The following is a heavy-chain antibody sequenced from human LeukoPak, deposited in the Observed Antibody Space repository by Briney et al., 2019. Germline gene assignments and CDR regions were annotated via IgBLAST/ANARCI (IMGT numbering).Heavy chain of an antibody. CDR1: GGSFSGYY. CDR2: INHSGST. J-gene: IGHJ6*03. D-gene: IGHD5-12*01. CDR3: ARVKNRLRYYYYYYMDV. Sequence: SETLSLTCAVHGGSFSGYYWSWIRQPPGKGLEWIGEINHSGSTNYNPSLKSRVTISVDTSKNQFSLKLSSVTAADTAVYYCARVKNRLRYYYYYYMDVWGKGTTVTVSS. V-gene: IGHV4-34*01.